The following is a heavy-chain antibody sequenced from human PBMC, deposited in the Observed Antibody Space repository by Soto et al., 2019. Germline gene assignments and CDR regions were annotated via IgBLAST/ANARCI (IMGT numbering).Heavy chain of an antibody. V-gene: IGHV6-1*01. CDR1: GDTVSSNRAA. D-gene: IGHD5-12*01. J-gene: IGHJ6*02. CDR2: TYYRTRWYN. CDR3: AAATRGYLYYGLDV. Sequence: SQTLSLTCAISGDTVSSNRAAWNWIRQSPSRGLEWLGRTYYRTRWYNDYAVSVKGRITINPDPSMNQFSLQLNSVTPEDTAVYYCAAATRGYLYYGLDVWGQGTTVTVSS.